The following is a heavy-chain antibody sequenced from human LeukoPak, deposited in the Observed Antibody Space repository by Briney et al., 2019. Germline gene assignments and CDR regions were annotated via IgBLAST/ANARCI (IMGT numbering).Heavy chain of an antibody. J-gene: IGHJ4*02. Sequence: GASVTVSCKASGGTFSSYAISWVRQAPGQGLEWMGWINPNSGVTNYAQKFRGRVTMTRDTSISTAYMELSRLRSDDTAVYYCARDLLRRAASGMLDSWGQGTLVTVSS. CDR3: ARDLLRRAASGMLDS. D-gene: IGHD1-26*01. CDR2: INPNSGVT. V-gene: IGHV1-2*02. CDR1: GGTFSSYA.